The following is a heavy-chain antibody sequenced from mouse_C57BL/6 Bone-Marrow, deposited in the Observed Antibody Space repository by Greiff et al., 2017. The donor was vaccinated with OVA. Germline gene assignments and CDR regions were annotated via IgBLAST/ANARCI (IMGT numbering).Heavy chain of an antibody. Sequence: VQLQQSGAELVRPGASVKLSCTASGFNIKDDYMHWVKQRPEQGLEWIGWIDPENGDTEYASKFQGKATITADTSSNTAYLQLSSLTSEDTAVYYCTTEGIYAMDYWGQGTSVTVSS. V-gene: IGHV14-4*01. CDR2: IDPENGDT. J-gene: IGHJ4*01. CDR1: GFNIKDDY. CDR3: TTEGIYAMDY.